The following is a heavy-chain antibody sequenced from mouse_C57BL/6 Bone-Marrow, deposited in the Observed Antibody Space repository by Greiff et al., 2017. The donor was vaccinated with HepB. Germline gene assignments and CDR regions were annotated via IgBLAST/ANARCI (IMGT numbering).Heavy chain of an antibody. Sequence: VQLQQSGAELVRPGASVKLSCTASGFNIKDDYMHWVKQRPEQGLEWIGWIDPENGDTEYASKFQGKATITADTSSNTAYLQLSSLTSEDTADYYCTGGWLLAWGWGNVVTVTA. D-gene: IGHD2-3*01. V-gene: IGHV14-4*01. CDR3: TGGWLLA. CDR2: IDPENGDT. J-gene: IGHJ3*02. CDR1: GFNIKDDY.